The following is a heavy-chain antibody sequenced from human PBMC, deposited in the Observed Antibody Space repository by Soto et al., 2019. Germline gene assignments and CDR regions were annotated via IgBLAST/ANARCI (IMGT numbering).Heavy chain of an antibody. CDR2: IYYSGST. Sequence: PSETLSLTCTVSGVSIGSNSYYWGWIRQPPGKGLEWIGSIYYSGSTYYNPSLKSRVTISIDTSKNQFSLKLGSVTAADTALYFCARPGGRGYFDYWVQGTRVTVSS. J-gene: IGHJ4*02. CDR3: ARPGGRGYFDY. CDR1: GVSIGSNSYY. D-gene: IGHD3-16*01. V-gene: IGHV4-39*01.